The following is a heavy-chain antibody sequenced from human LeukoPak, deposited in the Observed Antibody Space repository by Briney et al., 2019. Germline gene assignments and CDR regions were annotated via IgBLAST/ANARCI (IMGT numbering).Heavy chain of an antibody. CDR3: VKGRLRWGGTLDC. V-gene: IGHV3-64*03. J-gene: IGHJ6*01. CDR1: GYTFSTYG. Sequence: PGGSLRLSCSASGYTFSTYGSHWVRQTPGKGLEYGSAISSNGGSTYYADSVKGRFTLSRDNSKDTLYLQISSLRADDTAVYYCVKGRLRWGGTLDCWG. CDR2: ISSNGGST. D-gene: IGHD4-23*01.